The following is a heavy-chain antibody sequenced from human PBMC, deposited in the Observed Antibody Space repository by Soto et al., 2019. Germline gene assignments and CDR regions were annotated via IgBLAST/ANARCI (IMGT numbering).Heavy chain of an antibody. D-gene: IGHD5-12*01. CDR3: ARAFHLYSGYDQ. CDR1: GYTFTSYA. CDR2: INAGNGNT. J-gene: IGHJ5*02. V-gene: IGHV1-3*01. Sequence: ASVKVSCKXSGYTFTSYAMHWVRQAPGQRLEWMGWINAGNGNTKYSQKFQGRVTITRDTSASTAYMELSSLRSEDTAVYYCARAFHLYSGYDQWGQGTLVTVSS.